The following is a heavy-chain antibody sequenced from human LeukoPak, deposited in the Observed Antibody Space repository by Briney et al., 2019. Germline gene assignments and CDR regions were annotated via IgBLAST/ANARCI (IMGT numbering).Heavy chain of an antibody. J-gene: IGHJ4*02. Sequence: PSETLSLTCSVSGGPFSSYYWSWVRQPAGKGLEWIGRIYSSGSTNYNPSLNSRVTMSVDTSNNQFSLRLTSVTAADTAVYYCARGTKAAAGIFDCWGQGTLVTVSS. D-gene: IGHD6-13*01. CDR3: ARGTKAAAGIFDC. CDR1: GGPFSSYY. CDR2: IYSSGST. V-gene: IGHV4-4*07.